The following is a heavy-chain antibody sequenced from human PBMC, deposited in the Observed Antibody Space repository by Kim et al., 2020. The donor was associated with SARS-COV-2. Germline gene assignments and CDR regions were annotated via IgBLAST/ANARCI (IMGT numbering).Heavy chain of an antibody. CDR1: GGSISSSSYY. CDR3: AREYYGSGSYYNGEFGWFDP. CDR2: IYYSGST. J-gene: IGHJ5*02. D-gene: IGHD3-10*01. V-gene: IGHV4-39*02. Sequence: SETLSLTCTVSGGSISSSSYYWGWIRQPPGKGLEWIGSIYYSGSTYYNPSLKSRVTISVDTSKNQFSLKLSSVTAADTAVYYCAREYYGSGSYYNGEFGWFDPWGQGTLVTVSS.